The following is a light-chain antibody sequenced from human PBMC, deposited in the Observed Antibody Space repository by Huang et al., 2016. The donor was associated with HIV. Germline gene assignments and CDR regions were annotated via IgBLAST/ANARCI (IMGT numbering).Light chain of an antibody. J-gene: IGKJ1*01. CDR2: GAA. V-gene: IGKV3-20*01. Sequence: EIVLTQSPGTLSLSPGERATLSCRASHRVTSRPLAGYQQKPGQCPRLLLYGAASRATGIPNRLGGSGCGADFTLTISRLEPEGFAVYECQRYGNSATFGQGTKVEIK. CDR1: HRVTSRP. CDR3: QRYGNSAT.